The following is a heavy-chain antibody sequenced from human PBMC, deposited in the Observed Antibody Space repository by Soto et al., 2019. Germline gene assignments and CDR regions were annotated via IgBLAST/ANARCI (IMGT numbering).Heavy chain of an antibody. CDR1: GGSISSGGYY. CDR3: ARTHCGSTSCYRLDP. Sequence: PSETLSLTCTVSGGSISSGGYYWSWIRQHPGKGLEWIGYIYYSGSTYYNPSLKSRVTISVDTSKNQFSLKLSSVTAADTAVYYCARTHCGSTSCYRLDPWGQGTLVTVSS. J-gene: IGHJ5*02. CDR2: IYYSGST. D-gene: IGHD2-2*02. V-gene: IGHV4-31*03.